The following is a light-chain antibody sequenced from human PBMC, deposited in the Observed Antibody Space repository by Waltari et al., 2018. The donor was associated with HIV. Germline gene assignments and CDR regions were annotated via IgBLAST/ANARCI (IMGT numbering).Light chain of an antibody. CDR1: SSNIGTNG. Sequence: QSVLTPPPSASGTPGQRVTISCSGSSSNIGTNGVSWFQQLPGTAPKLLIFTNNQRLSGVPDRFSGSKSGTSASLTISGLRSEDEADYFCAAWDDSLIGLVFGTGTKVTVL. CDR2: TNN. J-gene: IGLJ1*01. CDR3: AAWDDSLIGLV. V-gene: IGLV1-44*01.